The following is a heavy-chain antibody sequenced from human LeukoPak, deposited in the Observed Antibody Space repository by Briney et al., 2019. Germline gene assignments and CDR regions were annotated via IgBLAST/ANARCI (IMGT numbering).Heavy chain of an antibody. J-gene: IGHJ6*02. Sequence: GGSLRLSCAASGFTFSSYGMHWVRQAPGKGLEWVAVIWYDGSNKYYADSVKGRFTISRDNSKNTLYLQMNSLRAEDTAVYYCARDTTGAAMAPYGMDVWGQGTTVTVSS. CDR3: ARDTTGAAMAPYGMDV. CDR1: GFTFSSYG. CDR2: IWYDGSNK. D-gene: IGHD5-18*01. V-gene: IGHV3-33*01.